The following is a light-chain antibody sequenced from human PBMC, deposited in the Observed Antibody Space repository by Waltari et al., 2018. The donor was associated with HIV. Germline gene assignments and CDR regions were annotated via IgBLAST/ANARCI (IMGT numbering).Light chain of an antibody. V-gene: IGLV3-21*04. J-gene: IGLJ2*01. CDR3: QVWDSSSDQGV. CDR2: DDS. Sequence: SYVLTQPPSVSVAPGETATISCGGNDLGSKSVHWYQQSPGQAPLLVIYDDSDRPSGSPERFSACKFGNTATLTISRVEAGDEADYYCQVWDSSSDQGVFGGGTKLTVL. CDR1: DLGSKS.